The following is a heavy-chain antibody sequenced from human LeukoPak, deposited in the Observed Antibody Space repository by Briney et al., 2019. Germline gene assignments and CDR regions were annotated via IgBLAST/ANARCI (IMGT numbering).Heavy chain of an antibody. Sequence: SETLSLTCTVSGGSVSSGSYYWSWIRQPSGKGLEWIGYIYYSGSTNYNPSLKSRVTISVDTSKNQFSLKLSSVTAADTAVYYCASAALEAPRFDPWGQGTLVTVSS. CDR2: IYYSGST. V-gene: IGHV4-61*01. D-gene: IGHD1-1*01. J-gene: IGHJ5*02. CDR3: ASAALEAPRFDP. CDR1: GGSVSSGSYY.